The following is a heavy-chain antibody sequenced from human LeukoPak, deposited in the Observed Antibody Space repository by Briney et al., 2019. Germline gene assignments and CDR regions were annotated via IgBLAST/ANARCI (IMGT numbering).Heavy chain of an antibody. J-gene: IGHJ5*02. Sequence: PSETLSLTCAVYGGSFSDYYWSWIRQPPGKGLEWIGRIYTSGSTNYNPSLKSRSTMSVDTSKNQFSLKLSSVTAADTAVYYCAREGDSSGWYWFDPWGQGTLVTASS. CDR1: GGSFSDYY. V-gene: IGHV4-4*07. D-gene: IGHD6-19*01. CDR2: IYTSGST. CDR3: AREGDSSGWYWFDP.